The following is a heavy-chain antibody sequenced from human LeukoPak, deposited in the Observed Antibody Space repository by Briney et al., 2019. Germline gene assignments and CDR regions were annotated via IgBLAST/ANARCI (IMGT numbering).Heavy chain of an antibody. CDR1: GITLSNYG. D-gene: IGHD3-22*01. CDR3: AKRGVVIRVILVGFHKEAYYFDS. V-gene: IGHV3-23*01. Sequence: GGSLRLSCAVSGITLSNYGMSWVRQAPGKGLEWVAGISDSGSNTKYADSVKGRFTISRDNPKNTLYLHINSLRAEDTAVYFCAKRGVVIRVILVGFHKEAYYFDSWGQGALVTVSS. J-gene: IGHJ4*02. CDR2: ISDSGSNT.